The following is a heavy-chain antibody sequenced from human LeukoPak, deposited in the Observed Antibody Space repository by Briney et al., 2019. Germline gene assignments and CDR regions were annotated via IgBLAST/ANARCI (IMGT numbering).Heavy chain of an antibody. Sequence: SETLSLTCTVSGGSISSGSYYWSWIWQPAGKGLEWIGRIYTSGSTKYNPSLKSRVTISVDMSKNQFSLKLSSVTAADTAVYYCARDPGHSYGAPFDYWGQGTLVTVSS. D-gene: IGHD5-18*01. CDR3: ARDPGHSYGAPFDY. V-gene: IGHV4-61*02. CDR2: IYTSGST. J-gene: IGHJ4*02. CDR1: GGSISSGSYY.